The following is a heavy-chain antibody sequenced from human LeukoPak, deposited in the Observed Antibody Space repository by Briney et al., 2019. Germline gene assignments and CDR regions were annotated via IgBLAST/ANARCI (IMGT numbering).Heavy chain of an antibody. D-gene: IGHD3-10*01. Sequence: GGSLRLSCAASGFTFSDFYMTWIRQAPGKGLEWISSISSGGSIIYHADSVKGRFTISRDNAKNSLYLQMRSLRADDTAVYYCAREDYYGSGSYYYYYYYMDVWGKGTTVTVSS. CDR3: AREDYYGSGSYYYYYYYMDV. CDR1: GFTFSDFY. CDR2: ISSGGSII. V-gene: IGHV3-11*04. J-gene: IGHJ6*03.